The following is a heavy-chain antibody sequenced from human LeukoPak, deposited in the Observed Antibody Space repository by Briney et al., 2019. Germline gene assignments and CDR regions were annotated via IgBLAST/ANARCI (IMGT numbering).Heavy chain of an antibody. CDR2: VSGSGSTV. V-gene: IGHV3-48*01. CDR1: GFTFSNYN. Sequence: GGSLRLSCAASGFTFSNYNMNWVRQLPGKRLEWVAYVSGSGSTVYYADSVKGRFTISRDNGKSSLYLQMNSLRVEDTALYYCVRQFASWGQGTLVTVSS. J-gene: IGHJ4*02. CDR3: VRQFAS.